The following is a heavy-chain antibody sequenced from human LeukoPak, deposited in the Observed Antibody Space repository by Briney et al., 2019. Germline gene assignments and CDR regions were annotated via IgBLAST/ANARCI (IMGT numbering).Heavy chain of an antibody. CDR3: AKDNSLGITIFGVGDY. V-gene: IGHV3-30*02. J-gene: IGHJ4*02. D-gene: IGHD3-3*01. Sequence: GGSLRLSCAASGFTFSSYGMHWVRQAPGKGLEWVAFIRYDGSNKYYADSVKGRFTISRDNSKNTLYLQMNNLRAEDTAVYYCAKDNSLGITIFGVGDYWGQGTLVTVSS. CDR2: IRYDGSNK. CDR1: GFTFSSYG.